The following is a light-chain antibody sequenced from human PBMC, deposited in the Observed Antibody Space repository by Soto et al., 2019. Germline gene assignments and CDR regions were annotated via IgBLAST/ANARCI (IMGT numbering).Light chain of an antibody. CDR1: QSVSNTY. CDR3: QQHDKSPWM. Sequence: EVVLTQSPGTLSLSPGERATLSCRASQSVSNTYVAWYQHIPGQTPRLLIYGASNRATGIPDRFSGSESGTDFTLTISRLEPENFAVYYCQQHDKSPWMFGQGTKVDIK. CDR2: GAS. J-gene: IGKJ1*01. V-gene: IGKV3-20*01.